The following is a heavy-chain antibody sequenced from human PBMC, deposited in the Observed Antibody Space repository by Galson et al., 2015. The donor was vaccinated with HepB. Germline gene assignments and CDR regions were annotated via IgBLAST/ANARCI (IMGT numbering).Heavy chain of an antibody. CDR1: GFRFSRNW. Sequence: SLRLSCAASGFRFSRNWMSWIRQAPGKGLEWVANINEDGSQKYYVDSVKGRFTISRDNGKNSLYLQMSSLRAEDTAVYYCAREGVMLRGTNDVDYWGQGTLVTVSS. J-gene: IGHJ4*02. CDR3: AREGVMLRGTNDVDY. D-gene: IGHD3-16*01. CDR2: INEDGSQK. V-gene: IGHV3-7*01.